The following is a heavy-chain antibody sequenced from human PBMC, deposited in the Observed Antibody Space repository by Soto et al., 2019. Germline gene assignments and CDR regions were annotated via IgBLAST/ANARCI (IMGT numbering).Heavy chain of an antibody. CDR2: IDTSDSST. CDR3: ARLSTWAAAAGYYYYGMDV. D-gene: IGHD6-13*01. V-gene: IGHV5-10-1*01. J-gene: IGHJ6*02. Sequence: GESLKISCKGSGYSFTSYWSSWVRQMPGKGLEWMGRIDTSDSSTNYSPSFQGHVTISADKSISTAYLQWSSLKASDTAMYYCARLSTWAAAAGYYYYGMDVWGQGTTVTVSS. CDR1: GYSFTSYW.